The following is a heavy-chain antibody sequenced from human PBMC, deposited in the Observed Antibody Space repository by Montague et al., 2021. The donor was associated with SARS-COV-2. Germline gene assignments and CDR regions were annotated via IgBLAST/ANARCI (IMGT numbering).Heavy chain of an antibody. D-gene: IGHD6-19*01. V-gene: IGHV4-39*02. CDR2: LSSSGST. Sequence: SETLSLTCIVSGESIDSDTYYWGWIRQSPGKGLEWIGSLSSSGSTYYNPSLRSRVTISMDTSKNHFSLKGNSATATDTAVYFCARPRSVSGWFYFDDWGQGTLVSVSS. CDR3: ARPRSVSGWFYFDD. CDR1: GESIDSDTYY. J-gene: IGHJ4*02.